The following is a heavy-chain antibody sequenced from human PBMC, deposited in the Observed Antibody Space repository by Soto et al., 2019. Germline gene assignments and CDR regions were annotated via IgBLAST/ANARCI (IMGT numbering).Heavy chain of an antibody. CDR1: GYTFTSYY. J-gene: IGHJ6*02. D-gene: IGHD2-2*01. Sequence: ASVKVSCKASGYTFTSYYMHWVRQAPGQGLEWMGIINPSGGSTSYAQKFQGRVTMTRDTSTSTVYMELSSLRSEDTAVYYCARDVVVVPAAMQNYYYYGMDVWGQGTTVTVSS. CDR2: INPSGGST. CDR3: ARDVVVVPAAMQNYYYYGMDV. V-gene: IGHV1-46*01.